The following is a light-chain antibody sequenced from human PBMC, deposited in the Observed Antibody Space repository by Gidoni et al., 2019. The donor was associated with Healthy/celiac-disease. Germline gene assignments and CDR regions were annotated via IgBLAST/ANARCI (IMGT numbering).Light chain of an antibody. CDR3: QQYNNWPPIX. CDR1: QSVSSN. CDR2: GAS. J-gene: IGKJ5*01. Sequence: EIVMTQSPATLSVSPGERATLSCRASQSVSSNLAWYQQKPGQAPRLLIYGASTRATGIPARFSGSGSGTEFTLTISSLQSEDFAVYYCQQYNNWPPIXFXQGTRLEI. V-gene: IGKV3-15*01.